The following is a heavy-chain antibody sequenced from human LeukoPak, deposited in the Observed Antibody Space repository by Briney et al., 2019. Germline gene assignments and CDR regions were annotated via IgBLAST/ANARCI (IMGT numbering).Heavy chain of an antibody. J-gene: IGHJ6*02. CDR2: IYYSGST. D-gene: IGHD4-23*01. Sequence: SETLSLTCTVSGGSISSYYWSWIRQPPGKGLEWIGYIYYSGSTNYNPSLKSRVTISVDTSKNQFSLNLSSVTAADTAAYYCARGNGGYYYYGMDVWGQGTTVAVSS. CDR1: GGSISSYY. V-gene: IGHV4-59*01. CDR3: ARGNGGYYYYGMDV.